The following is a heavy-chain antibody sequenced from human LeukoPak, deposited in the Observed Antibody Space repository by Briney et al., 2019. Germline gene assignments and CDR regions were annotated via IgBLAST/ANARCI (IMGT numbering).Heavy chain of an antibody. CDR2: IYHSGNT. V-gene: IGHV4-31*03. CDR1: GGSISSGGYY. CDR3: VRVGDCTSAACHDTRFDP. D-gene: IGHD2-2*01. Sequence: SETLSLTCTVSGGSISSGGYYWSWIRQLPGKGLEWIGYIYHSGNTVYKPSLRSRVTMSVDTSKNQFSLKLTSVTAADTGVYYCVRVGDCTSAACHDTRFDPWVQGTLVTVSS. J-gene: IGHJ5*02.